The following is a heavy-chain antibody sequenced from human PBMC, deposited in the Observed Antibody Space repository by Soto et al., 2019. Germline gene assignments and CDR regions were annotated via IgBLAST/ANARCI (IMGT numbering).Heavy chain of an antibody. V-gene: IGHV1-2*02. Sequence: SVKLSCKASGYTFTGYYMHWVRQAPGQGLEWMGWINPNSGGTNYAQKFQGRVTMTRDTSISAAYMELSRLRSDDTAVYYCARDPEYSSSSSLSPWGQGTLVTVSS. CDR2: INPNSGGT. CDR1: GYTFTGYY. J-gene: IGHJ5*02. D-gene: IGHD6-6*01. CDR3: ARDPEYSSSSSLSP.